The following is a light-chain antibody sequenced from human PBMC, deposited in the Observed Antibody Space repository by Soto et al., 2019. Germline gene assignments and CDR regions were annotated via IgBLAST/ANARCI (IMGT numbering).Light chain of an antibody. CDR2: SNN. J-gene: IGLJ2*01. Sequence: QSALTQPPSASGTPGQRVTSSCSGSSSNIGSNTVNWYQQLPGTAPKLLIYSNNQRPSGVPDRFSGSKSGTSASLAISGLQSEDEADYYCAAWDDSLNGPVFGGGTKVTVL. V-gene: IGLV1-44*01. CDR1: SSNIGSNT. CDR3: AAWDDSLNGPV.